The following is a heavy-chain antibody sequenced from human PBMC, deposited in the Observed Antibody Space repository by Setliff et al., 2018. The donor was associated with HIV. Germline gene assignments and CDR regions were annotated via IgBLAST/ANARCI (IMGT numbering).Heavy chain of an antibody. V-gene: IGHV1-2*02. CDR2: IHPNRGGT. Sequence: ASVKVSCKTSGYTFDAKYIHWARQAPGQGLEWMGWIHPNRGGTNYAQKFQGRVTMTRDTSITTAYMELSRLSSDDTAVYYCARGAWYTSGWYSSRYMDVWGKGTTVTVSS. CDR1: GYTFDAKY. J-gene: IGHJ6*03. CDR3: ARGAWYTSGWYSSRYMDV. D-gene: IGHD6-19*01.